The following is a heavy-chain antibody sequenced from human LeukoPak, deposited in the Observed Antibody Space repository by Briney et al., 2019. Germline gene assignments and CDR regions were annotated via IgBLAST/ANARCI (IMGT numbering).Heavy chain of an antibody. Sequence: PSETLSLTCTVSGGSISSGGYYWSWIRQHPGQDLQWIGYIYYSGSTYYNPSLKSRVTISVDTSKNQFSLKLSSVTAADTAVYYCARDSATTNAFDIWGQGTMVTVSS. CDR2: IYYSGST. CDR1: GGSISSGGYY. D-gene: IGHD5-12*01. CDR3: ARDSATTNAFDI. V-gene: IGHV4-31*03. J-gene: IGHJ3*02.